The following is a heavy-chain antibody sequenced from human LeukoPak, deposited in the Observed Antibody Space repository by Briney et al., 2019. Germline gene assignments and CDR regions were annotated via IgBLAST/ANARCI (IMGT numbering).Heavy chain of an antibody. Sequence: PGGSLRLSCAASGFTFDDYAMHWVRQAPGKGLEWVSGISWNSGSIGYADSVKGRFTISRDNAKNSLYLQMNSLRAEDTALYYCAKDRGERTMDVWGQGTTVTVSS. D-gene: IGHD1-14*01. V-gene: IGHV3-9*01. CDR3: AKDRGERTMDV. J-gene: IGHJ6*02. CDR1: GFTFDDYA. CDR2: ISWNSGSI.